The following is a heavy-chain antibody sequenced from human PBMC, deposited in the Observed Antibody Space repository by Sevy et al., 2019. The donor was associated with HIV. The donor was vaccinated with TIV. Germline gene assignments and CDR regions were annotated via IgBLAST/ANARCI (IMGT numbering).Heavy chain of an antibody. D-gene: IGHD3-22*01. CDR1: GGSISSYY. J-gene: IGHJ4*02. CDR3: ARHLRCCHDSSGYYFGYFDY. Sequence: SETLSLTCTVSGGSISSYYWSWIRQPPGKGLEWIGYIYYSGSTNYNPSLKSRVTISVDTSKNQFSLKLSSVTAADTAGYYCARHLRCCHDSSGYYFGYFDYWGQGTLVTVSS. CDR2: IYYSGST. V-gene: IGHV4-59*08.